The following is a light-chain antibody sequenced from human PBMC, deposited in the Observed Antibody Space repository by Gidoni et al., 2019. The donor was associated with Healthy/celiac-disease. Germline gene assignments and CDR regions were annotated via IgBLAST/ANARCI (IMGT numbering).Light chain of an antibody. CDR1: QGISSE. Sequence: DIQLTQFPSFLSASVGDRVTITCRASQGISSELAWYQQKPGKAPKLLIYAASTMQSGVPSRFSGSGSGTEFTLTIISLQPEDFANYYCQQLNSYSLTFGGGTKVEIK. V-gene: IGKV1-9*01. J-gene: IGKJ4*01. CDR2: AAS. CDR3: QQLNSYSLT.